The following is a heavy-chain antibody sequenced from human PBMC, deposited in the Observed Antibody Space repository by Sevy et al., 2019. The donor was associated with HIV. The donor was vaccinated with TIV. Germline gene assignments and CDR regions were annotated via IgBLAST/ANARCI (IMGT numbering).Heavy chain of an antibody. D-gene: IGHD6-25*01. Sequence: GGYLRLSCVASGFTFSDYYMSWIRQAPGKGLEWVSYISSGGRTIYYADSVKGRFTISRDNAKNSLYLQMNSLRAEDTAVYYCARVRVAAADYYFDYWGQGTLVTVSS. CDR2: ISSGGRTI. CDR1: GFTFSDYY. J-gene: IGHJ4*02. V-gene: IGHV3-11*01. CDR3: ARVRVAAADYYFDY.